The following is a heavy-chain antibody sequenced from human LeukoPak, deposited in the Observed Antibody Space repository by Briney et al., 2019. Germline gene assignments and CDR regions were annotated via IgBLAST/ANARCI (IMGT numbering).Heavy chain of an antibody. Sequence: ASVTVSCKASGGTFSSYAISWVRQAPGQGLEWMGRIIPIFGIANYAQKFQGRVTVTADKSTSTAYMELSSLRSEDTAVYYCARDVDIVVVVAASQKGHNWFDPWGQGTLVTVSS. CDR3: ARDVDIVVVVAASQKGHNWFDP. J-gene: IGHJ5*02. CDR1: GGTFSSYA. CDR2: IIPIFGIA. D-gene: IGHD2-15*01. V-gene: IGHV1-69*04.